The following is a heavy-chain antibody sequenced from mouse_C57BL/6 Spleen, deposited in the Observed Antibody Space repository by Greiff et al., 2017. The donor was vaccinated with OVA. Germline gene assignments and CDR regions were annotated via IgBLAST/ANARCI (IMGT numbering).Heavy chain of an antibody. CDR1: GYAFTNYL. CDR3: ARSTMVPLDYAMDY. V-gene: IGHV1-54*01. CDR2: INPGSGGT. D-gene: IGHD2-2*01. Sequence: QVQLQQSGAELVRPGTSVKVSCQASGYAFTNYLIEWVKQRPGQGLEWIGVINPGSGGTNYNEKFKGKATLTADKSSSTAYMQLSSLTSEDSAVYFCARSTMVPLDYAMDYWGQGTSVTVSS. J-gene: IGHJ4*01.